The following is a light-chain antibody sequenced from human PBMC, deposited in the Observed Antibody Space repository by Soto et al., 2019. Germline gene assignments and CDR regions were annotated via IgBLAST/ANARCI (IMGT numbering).Light chain of an antibody. CDR1: QSISTW. Sequence: DIQMTQSPSTLSASVGDRVTITCRASQSISTWLAWYQQEPGKAPRLLIYKASSLKSGVPSRFSGSGSGTEFTHTISTLQPDDFATYYCQQYKSYSRTFGQGTKVEIK. CDR2: KAS. J-gene: IGKJ1*01. V-gene: IGKV1-5*03. CDR3: QQYKSYSRT.